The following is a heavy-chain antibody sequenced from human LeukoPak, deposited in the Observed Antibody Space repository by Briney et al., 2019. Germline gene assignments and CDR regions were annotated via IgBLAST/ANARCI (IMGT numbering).Heavy chain of an antibody. CDR1: GGSISSGGYY. J-gene: IGHJ4*02. V-gene: IGHV4-31*03. CDR2: IYYSGST. D-gene: IGHD3-10*01. CDR3: ARGAQSMVADY. Sequence: SETLSLTCTVSGGSISSGGYYWSWIRQHPGKGLEWIGYIYYSGSTYYNPSLKSRVTISVDTSKNQFSLKLSSVTAADTAVYYCARGAQSMVADYWGQGTLVTVSS.